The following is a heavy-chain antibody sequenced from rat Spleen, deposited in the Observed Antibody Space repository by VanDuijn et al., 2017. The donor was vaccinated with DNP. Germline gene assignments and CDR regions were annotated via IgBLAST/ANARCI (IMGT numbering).Heavy chain of an antibody. V-gene: IGHV5-27*01. CDR2: ITNSGGST. D-gene: IGHD1-1*01. Sequence: EVQLVESGGGLVQPGRSLKLSCAASGFTFSNYDMAWVRQAPTKGLEWVASITNSGGSTYYRDSVKGRFTISRDNAKSTLYLQMDSLRSEETATYYCTTIVTTVVMDGWGQGTSVTVSS. J-gene: IGHJ4*01. CDR3: TTIVTTVVMDG. CDR1: GFTFSNYD.